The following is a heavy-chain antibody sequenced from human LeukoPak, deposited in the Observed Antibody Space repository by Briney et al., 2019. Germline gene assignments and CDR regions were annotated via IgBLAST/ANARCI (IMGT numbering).Heavy chain of an antibody. J-gene: IGHJ4*02. D-gene: IGHD1-7*01. V-gene: IGHV5-51*01. Sequence: GGALKISCKGSGYIFTSYWIGWVRQMPGKGLEWMGIIYPGDSDTRYSPSFQGQVTNSADKSISTTYLQWSSLKASDTAMYYCFAHNWNYDFDYWGQGTLVTVSS. CDR1: GYIFTSYW. CDR3: FAHNWNYDFDY. CDR2: IYPGDSDT.